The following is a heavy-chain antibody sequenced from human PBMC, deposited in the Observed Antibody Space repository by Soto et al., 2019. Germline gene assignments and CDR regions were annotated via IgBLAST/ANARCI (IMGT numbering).Heavy chain of an antibody. V-gene: IGHV4-34*01. J-gene: IGHJ4*02. CDR2: INHSGST. D-gene: IGHD3-3*01. Sequence: PSETLSLTCAVYGGSFSGYYWSWIRQPPGKGLEWIGEINHSGSTNYNPSLKSRVTISVDTSKNQFSLKLSSVTAADTAVYYCARGRKFWTRPGYFDYWGQGTLVTVSS. CDR1: GGSFSGYY. CDR3: ARGRKFWTRPGYFDY.